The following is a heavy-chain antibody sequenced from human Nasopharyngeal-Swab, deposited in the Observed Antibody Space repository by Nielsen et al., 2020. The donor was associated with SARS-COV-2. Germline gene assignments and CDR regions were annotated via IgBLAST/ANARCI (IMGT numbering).Heavy chain of an antibody. J-gene: IGHJ6*02. CDR2: IVGSGDISGSGGNT. D-gene: IGHD3-16*01. V-gene: IGHV3-23*01. Sequence: GGSLRLSCVASGYSFRTYGMSWVRQAPGKGLEWVAAIVGSGDISGSGGNTYYADSVRGRFTVSRDNSKNTLYLQMNGLRAEDTAVYYCARGAYRLLDVWGQGTPVTVS. CDR3: ARGAYRLLDV. CDR1: GYSFRTYG.